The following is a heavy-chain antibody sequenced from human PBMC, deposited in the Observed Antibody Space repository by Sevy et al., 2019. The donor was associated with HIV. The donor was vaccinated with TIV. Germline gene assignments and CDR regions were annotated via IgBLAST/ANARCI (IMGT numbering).Heavy chain of an antibody. CDR2: LWHDGNSE. V-gene: IGHV3-33*08. Sequence: GGSLRLSCVASRFTFSTYVMHWVRQAPGKGREGGPVLWHDGNSENYADSVRGRFTISRDDSKSTLYLQMNSLRPEDTALYYCASEAGYGTDSRPFDYWGQGTLVTVSS. CDR3: ASEAGYGTDSRPFDY. CDR1: RFTFSTYV. D-gene: IGHD5-12*01. J-gene: IGHJ4*02.